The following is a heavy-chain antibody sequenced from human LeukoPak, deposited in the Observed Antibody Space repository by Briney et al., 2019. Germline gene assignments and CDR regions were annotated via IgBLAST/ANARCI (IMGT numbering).Heavy chain of an antibody. Sequence: SETLSLTCTVSGGSISSGSNYWSWIRQPPGKGLEWIGHIYTSGSTQYNPSLKSRVTISVDTSKNQFSLKLTSVTAADTAMYYCARYSAGRYDFWSGYFHAFDIWGQGTMVTVSS. CDR3: ARYSAGRYDFWSGYFHAFDI. CDR2: IYTSGST. D-gene: IGHD3-3*01. CDR1: GGSISSGSNY. J-gene: IGHJ3*02. V-gene: IGHV4-61*09.